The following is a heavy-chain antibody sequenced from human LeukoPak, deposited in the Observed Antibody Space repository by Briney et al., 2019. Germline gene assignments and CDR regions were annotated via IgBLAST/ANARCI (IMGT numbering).Heavy chain of an antibody. D-gene: IGHD2-2*01. CDR1: GGTFSSYA. CDR2: IIPIFGTA. Sequence: ASVKVSCKASGGTFSSYAISWVRRAPGQGLEWMGGIIPIFGTANYAQKFQGRVTITTDESTSTAYMELSSLRSEDTAVYYCARGSLDIVVVPAATWFDPWGQGTLVTVSS. CDR3: ARGSLDIVVVPAATWFDP. V-gene: IGHV1-69*05. J-gene: IGHJ5*02.